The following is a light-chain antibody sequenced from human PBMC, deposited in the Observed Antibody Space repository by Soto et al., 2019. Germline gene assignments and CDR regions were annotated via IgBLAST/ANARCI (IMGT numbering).Light chain of an antibody. CDR3: QQYNKYSIT. J-gene: IGKJ5*01. CDR1: QSISSW. V-gene: IGKV1-5*01. CDR2: DAS. Sequence: DIQMTQSPSTLSASVGDRVTITCRASQSISSWLAWYQQKPGKAPKLLIYDASSLESGVPSRFSGSGSGTEFTLTIGSLQTDDFATYYCQQYNKYSITFGQGTRLEIK.